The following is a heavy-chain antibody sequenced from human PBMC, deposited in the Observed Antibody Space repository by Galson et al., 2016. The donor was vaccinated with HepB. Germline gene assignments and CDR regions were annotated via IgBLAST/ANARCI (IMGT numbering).Heavy chain of an antibody. D-gene: IGHD5-18*01. CDR3: ARRFRYTYGPPYGMDV. Sequence: SETLSLTCTVSGGSISSSSYYWGWIRQPPGKGLEWIGSIYYSGSTYYNPSLQSRVTISVDTSKNQFSLKMSSVTAADTAVYYCARRFRYTYGPPYGMDVWDQGTTVTGAS. CDR2: IYYSGST. V-gene: IGHV4-39*01. CDR1: GGSISSSSYY. J-gene: IGHJ6*02.